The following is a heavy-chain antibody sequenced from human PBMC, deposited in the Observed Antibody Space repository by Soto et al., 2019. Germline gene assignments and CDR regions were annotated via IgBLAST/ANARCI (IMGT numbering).Heavy chain of an antibody. CDR3: ASTRVRLVPDFDY. CDR2: IYYSGST. D-gene: IGHD6-19*01. CDR1: GGAISSSSYY. J-gene: IGHJ4*02. V-gene: IGHV4-39*01. Sequence: PSETLSLTCTVSGGAISSSSYYLVGIRQPPGNGLEWIGSIYYSGSTYYNPSLKSRVTISVDTSKNQFSLKLSSVAAADTAVYYCASTRVRLVPDFDYWGQGTLVTVSS.